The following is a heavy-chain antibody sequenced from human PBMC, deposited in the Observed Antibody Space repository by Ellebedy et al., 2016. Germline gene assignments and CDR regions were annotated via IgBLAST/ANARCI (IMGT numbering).Heavy chain of an antibody. V-gene: IGHV3-21*01. J-gene: IGHJ5*02. CDR3: ARGVGGTSLNWFDP. Sequence: GESLKISCAASGFMFSNYWMSWVRQAPGKGLEWVSSITSTGSYVFYADSVKGRFTISRDNAKNSLYLQMNSLRADDTAVYYCARGVGGTSLNWFDPWGQGTPVTVSS. CDR2: ITSTGSYV. D-gene: IGHD3-16*01. CDR1: GFMFSNYW.